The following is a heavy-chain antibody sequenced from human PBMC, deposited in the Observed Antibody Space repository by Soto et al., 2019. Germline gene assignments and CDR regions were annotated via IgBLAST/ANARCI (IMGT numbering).Heavy chain of an antibody. J-gene: IGHJ6*03. V-gene: IGHV1-69*02. CDR1: GGTFSSYT. D-gene: IGHD3-3*01. Sequence: QVQLVQSGAEVKKPGSSVKVSCKASGGTFSSYTISWVRQAPGQGLEWMGRIIPILGIANYAQKFQGRVTITADKSTSTAYMGRRSLRSEDTAVYYCARGRRYDVSGYYYYMDVWGKGTTVTVSS. CDR3: ARGRRYDVSGYYYYMDV. CDR2: IIPILGIA.